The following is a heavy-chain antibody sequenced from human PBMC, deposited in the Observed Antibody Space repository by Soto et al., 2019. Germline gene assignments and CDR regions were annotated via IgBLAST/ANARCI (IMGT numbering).Heavy chain of an antibody. CDR1: GFTCADHG. V-gene: IGHV3-20*01. CDR2: INWNGGST. Sequence: GGSIRLRKGAAGFTCADHGVRWVRQDQGKGLEWVSGINWNGGSTGYADSVKGRFTISRDNAKNSLYLQMNSLRAEDTALYHCARVLSLTELLGIGTPGGAFEIWGQGTMVTGSS. CDR3: ARVLSLTELLGIGTPGGAFEI. J-gene: IGHJ3*02. D-gene: IGHD3-10*01.